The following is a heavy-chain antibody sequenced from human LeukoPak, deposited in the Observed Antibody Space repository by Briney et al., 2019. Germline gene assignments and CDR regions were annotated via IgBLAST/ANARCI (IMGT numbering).Heavy chain of an antibody. D-gene: IGHD6-19*01. Sequence: ASVKVSCKASGYTFTSYYMHWVRQAPGQGLEWMGIISPSGGSTSYAQKFQGRVTMTRDTSTSTVYMELSSLRTEDTAVYYCARDSTRIAVAGTPYYFDYWGQGTLVTVSS. CDR1: GYTFTSYY. CDR2: ISPSGGST. V-gene: IGHV1-46*01. J-gene: IGHJ4*02. CDR3: ARDSTRIAVAGTPYYFDY.